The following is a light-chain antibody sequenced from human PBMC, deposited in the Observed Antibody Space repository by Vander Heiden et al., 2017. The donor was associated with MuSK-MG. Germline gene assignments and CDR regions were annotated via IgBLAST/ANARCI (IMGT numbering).Light chain of an antibody. V-gene: IGLV2-14*03. CDR1: SSDVGGYNY. CDR3: SSYTSSSTYV. Sequence: QSALTQPASVSGSPGQSITISCTGTSSDVGGYNYVSWYQQHPGEAPKLMIYDVSNRPSGVSNRFSGSKSGNAASLTISGLQADDEADYYCSSYTSSSTYVFGTGTKVTVL. J-gene: IGLJ1*01. CDR2: DVS.